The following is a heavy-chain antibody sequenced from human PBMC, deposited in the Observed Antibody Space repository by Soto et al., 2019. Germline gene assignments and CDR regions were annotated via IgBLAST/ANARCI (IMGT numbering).Heavy chain of an antibody. D-gene: IGHD3-22*01. J-gene: IGHJ5*02. CDR3: ARDLGGGVVVRISTGRTTGGCDP. Sequence: QVQLVQSGAEVKKPGASVKVSCKASGYTFTSYGISWVRQAPGQGLEWMGWISAYNGNTNYAQKLQGRVTMTTDTSKSTAYMELRSRRCDDTAVYYCARDLGGGVVVRISTGRTTGGCDPWGQGTLVTVSS. CDR2: ISAYNGNT. V-gene: IGHV1-18*01. CDR1: GYTFTSYG.